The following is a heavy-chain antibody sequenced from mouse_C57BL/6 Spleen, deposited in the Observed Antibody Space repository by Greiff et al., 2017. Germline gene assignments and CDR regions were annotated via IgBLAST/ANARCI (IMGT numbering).Heavy chain of an antibody. D-gene: IGHD1-1*01. CDR2: IWRGGST. CDR1: GFSLTSYG. Sequence: VQLQQSGPGLVQPSQSLSITCTVSGFSLTSYGVHWVRQSPGKGLEWLGVIWRGGSTDYNAAFMSRLSITKDNSKSQVFFKMNSLQADDTAIYYCAKNWGTTVVATSYWYFDVWGTGTTVTVSS. V-gene: IGHV2-5*01. CDR3: AKNWGTTVVATSYWYFDV. J-gene: IGHJ1*03.